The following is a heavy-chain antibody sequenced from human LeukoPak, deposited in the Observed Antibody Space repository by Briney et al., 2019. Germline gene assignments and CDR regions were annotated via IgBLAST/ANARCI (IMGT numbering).Heavy chain of an antibody. CDR2: ISYDGSNK. V-gene: IGHV3-30*18. J-gene: IGHJ4*02. D-gene: IGHD6-19*01. CDR1: GFSFNNYV. Sequence: PGGSLRLSCAASGFSFNNYVMSWVRQAPGKGLEWVAVISYDGSNKYYADSVKGRFTISRDNSKNTLYLQMNSLRAEDTAVYYCAKDSRYSSGWYPDPDYWGQGALVTVSS. CDR3: AKDSRYSSGWYPDPDY.